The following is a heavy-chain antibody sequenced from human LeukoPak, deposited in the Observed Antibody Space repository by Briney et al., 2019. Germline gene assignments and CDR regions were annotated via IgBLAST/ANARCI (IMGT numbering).Heavy chain of an antibody. D-gene: IGHD3-22*01. J-gene: IGHJ4*02. CDR3: ARNRRSYDSSGYQNYFAY. Sequence: SETLSLTCTVSGGSITSGAYYWGWIRQPPGKGLEWIGSINYSGSTYSNPSLKSRVTISVDTSKNQFFLKLISVTAADTAVYYCARNRRSYDSSGYQNYFAYWGQGTLVIVSS. CDR1: GGSITSGAYY. CDR2: INYSGST. V-gene: IGHV4-39*01.